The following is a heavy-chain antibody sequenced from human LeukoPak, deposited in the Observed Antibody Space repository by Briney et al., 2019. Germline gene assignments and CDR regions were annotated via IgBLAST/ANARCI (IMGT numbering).Heavy chain of an antibody. CDR2: MNPNIRKT. J-gene: IGHJ5*02. CDR1: GYTFTSYD. V-gene: IGHV1-8*01. CDR3: ARGVRYCSGGSCYGIQYNWFDP. Sequence: ASVKVSCKASGYTFTSYDINRVRQATRQGLKWMGWMNPNIRKTGYAQKFQGRVTMTRNPSISTAYMELSSLRSEDTAVYYCARGVRYCSGGSCYGIQYNWFDPWGQGTLVTVSS. D-gene: IGHD2-15*01.